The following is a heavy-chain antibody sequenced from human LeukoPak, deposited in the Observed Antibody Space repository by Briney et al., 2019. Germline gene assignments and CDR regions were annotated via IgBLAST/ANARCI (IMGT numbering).Heavy chain of an antibody. CDR2: FDPEDGET. CDR3: AVHVCSGGSCYSEDYGMDV. D-gene: IGHD2-15*01. CDR1: GYTLTELS. J-gene: IGHJ6*04. V-gene: IGHV1-24*01. Sequence: GASVKVSCKVSGYTLTELSMHWVRQAPGKGLEWMGGFDPEDGETIYAQKFQGRVTITADESTSTAYMELSSLRSEDTAVYYCAVHVCSGGSCYSEDYGMDVWGKGTTVTVSS.